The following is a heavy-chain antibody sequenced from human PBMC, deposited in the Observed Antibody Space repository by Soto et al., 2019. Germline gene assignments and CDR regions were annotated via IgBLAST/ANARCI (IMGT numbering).Heavy chain of an antibody. Sequence: GGSLRLSCAASGFTFSSYGMHWVRQAPGKGLEWVAVIWYDGSNKYYADSVKGRFTISRDNSKNTLYLQMNSLRAEDTAVYYCARDGGLDIVVVPAAIGPAAIRVSMDVWGKGTTVTVSS. CDR2: IWYDGSNK. J-gene: IGHJ6*03. V-gene: IGHV3-33*01. D-gene: IGHD2-2*02. CDR3: ARDGGLDIVVVPAAIGPAAIRVSMDV. CDR1: GFTFSSYG.